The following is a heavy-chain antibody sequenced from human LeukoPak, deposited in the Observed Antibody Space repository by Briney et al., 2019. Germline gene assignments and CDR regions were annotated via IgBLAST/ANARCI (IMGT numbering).Heavy chain of an antibody. CDR1: GFTFSSYN. CDR2: ISSSSSYI. CDR3: ARDGPRSGYDLGHFDN. V-gene: IGHV3-21*01. D-gene: IGHD5-12*01. Sequence: GGSLRLSCAASGFTFSSYNINWVRQAPGKGLGWVSSISSSSSYIYYADSVKGRFTISRDNAKSSLYLQMNSLRAEDTAVYYCARDGPRSGYDLGHFDNLGQGTLVTASS. J-gene: IGHJ4*02.